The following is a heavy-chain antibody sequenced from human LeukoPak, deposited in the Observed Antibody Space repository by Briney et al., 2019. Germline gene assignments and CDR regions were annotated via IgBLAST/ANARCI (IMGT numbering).Heavy chain of an antibody. V-gene: IGHV3-23*01. J-gene: IGHJ3*02. CDR1: GFTFSSYS. Sequence: GGSLRLSCAASGFTFSSYSMNWVRQAPGKGLEWVSTISGSGGSTYYADSVKGRFTISRDNSKNTLSLQMNSLRADDTAVYYCARGYCSSINCYAFDIWGQGTMVTVSS. D-gene: IGHD2-2*01. CDR2: ISGSGGST. CDR3: ARGYCSSINCYAFDI.